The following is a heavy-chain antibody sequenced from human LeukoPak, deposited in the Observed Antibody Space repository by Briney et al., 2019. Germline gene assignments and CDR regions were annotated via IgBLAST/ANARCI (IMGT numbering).Heavy chain of an antibody. CDR1: VGTFSSYA. V-gene: IGHV1-69*06. Sequence: GASVKVSCKASVGTFSSYAIRWVRQAPGQGLEWMGGIIPIFGTANYAQKFQGRVTITADKSTSTAYMELSSLRSEDTAVYYCAGGITMIHDFDYWGQGTLVTVSS. J-gene: IGHJ4*02. CDR2: IIPIFGTA. D-gene: IGHD3-22*01. CDR3: AGGITMIHDFDY.